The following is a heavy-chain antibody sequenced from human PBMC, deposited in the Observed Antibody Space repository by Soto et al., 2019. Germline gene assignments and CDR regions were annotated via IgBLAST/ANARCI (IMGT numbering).Heavy chain of an antibody. J-gene: IGHJ6*02. CDR2: IYSGGST. Sequence: EVQLVESGGGLIQPGGSLRLSCAASGFTVSSNYMSWVRQAPGKGLEWVSVIYSGGSTYYADSVKGRFTISRDNSKNTLYLQMNSLRAEDTAVYYCASYMTTVRRGYGMDVWGQGTTVTVSS. V-gene: IGHV3-53*01. D-gene: IGHD4-17*01. CDR1: GFTVSSNY. CDR3: ASYMTTVRRGYGMDV.